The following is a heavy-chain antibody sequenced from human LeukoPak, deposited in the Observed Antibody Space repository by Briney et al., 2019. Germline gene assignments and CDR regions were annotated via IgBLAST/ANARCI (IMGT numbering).Heavy chain of an antibody. J-gene: IGHJ4*02. CDR3: ARGAAAGDY. D-gene: IGHD6-13*01. CDR2: IWYDGSNK. Sequence: PGRSLRLSCAASGFTFSSYGMHWVRQAPGKGLEWVAVIWYDGSNKYYADSVKGRFTISRDNSKNTLYLQMNSLRAEDTAVYYCARGAAAGDYWGQGTLVTVSS. V-gene: IGHV3-33*01. CDR1: GFTFSSYG.